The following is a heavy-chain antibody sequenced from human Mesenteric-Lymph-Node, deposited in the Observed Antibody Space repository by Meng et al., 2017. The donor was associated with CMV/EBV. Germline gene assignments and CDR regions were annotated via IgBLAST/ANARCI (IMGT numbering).Heavy chain of an antibody. CDR1: GYTFKNYI. CDR3: AVPQWSTRVYGMDV. Sequence: ASVKVSCKASGYTFKNYIITWVRQAPGQGLECMGWINIYNGDTDYAQKFQGRITMTTDTSTNTVYMELRSLRSDDTAVYYCAVPQWSTRVYGMDVWGQGTTVTVSS. V-gene: IGHV1-18*01. CDR2: INIYNGDT. J-gene: IGHJ6*02. D-gene: IGHD2-8*01.